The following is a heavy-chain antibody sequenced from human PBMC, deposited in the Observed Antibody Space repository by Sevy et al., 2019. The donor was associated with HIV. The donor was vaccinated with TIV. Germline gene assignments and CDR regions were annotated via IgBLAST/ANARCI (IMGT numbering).Heavy chain of an antibody. CDR3: AREGDQQLGPFGY. J-gene: IGHJ4*02. D-gene: IGHD6-13*01. CDR1: GFTFDDYA. CDR2: ITWNSGSI. V-gene: IGHV3-9*01. Sequence: GGSLRLSCGASGFTFDDYAMHWVRQAPGKGLEWVAGITWNSGSIDYADSVKGRFTISRDNAKNSLYLQMNSLRAEDTAVHYCAREGDQQLGPFGYWGQGTLVTVSS.